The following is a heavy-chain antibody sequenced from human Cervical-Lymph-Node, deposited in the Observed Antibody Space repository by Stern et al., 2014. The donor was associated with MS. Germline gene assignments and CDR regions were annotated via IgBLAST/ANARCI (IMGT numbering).Heavy chain of an antibody. CDR1: GFSLSSFGVG. J-gene: IGHJ4*02. Sequence: QITLKESGPTLVRPTQTLTLTCTFSGFSLSSFGVGVGWIRQPPGKALEWLALINLDDDARYSPVLRTSLNITKDTSKNQVVMTMTDMDPMDTATYYCAREIATVVPFDYWGQGTLVTVSS. V-gene: IGHV2-5*02. CDR2: INLDDDA. CDR3: AREIATVVPFDY. D-gene: IGHD6-13*01.